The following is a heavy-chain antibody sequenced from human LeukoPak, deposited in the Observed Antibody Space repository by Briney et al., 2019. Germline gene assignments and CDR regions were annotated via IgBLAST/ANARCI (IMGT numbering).Heavy chain of an antibody. V-gene: IGHV3-21*01. CDR3: AKDHNVADIVVVPAARYYYYYMDV. Sequence: GGSLRLSCAASGFTFSSYSLDWFRKTPGKGLEWVSSISSSSSYIYYEDSVKGRFTISRDNAKNSLYLQMNSLRAGDTAVYYCAKDHNVADIVVVPAARYYYYYMDVWGKGTTVTIS. D-gene: IGHD2-2*01. CDR1: GFTFSSYS. CDR2: ISSSSSYI. J-gene: IGHJ6*03.